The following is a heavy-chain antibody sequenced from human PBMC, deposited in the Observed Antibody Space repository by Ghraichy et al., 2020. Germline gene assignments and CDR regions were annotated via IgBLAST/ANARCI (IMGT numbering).Heavy chain of an antibody. Sequence: GGSLRLSCAASGFSFSSYNLNWVRQAPGKGLEWISYISSSSKFISYADSVKGRFTISRDSAQNSLYLQMNSLRDEDTAVYYCARGSRVVRFYYYDGMDVWGQGTTVTVSS. CDR1: GFSFSSYN. D-gene: IGHD4-23*01. J-gene: IGHJ6*02. CDR3: ARGSRVVRFYYYDGMDV. V-gene: IGHV3-48*02. CDR2: ISSSSKFI.